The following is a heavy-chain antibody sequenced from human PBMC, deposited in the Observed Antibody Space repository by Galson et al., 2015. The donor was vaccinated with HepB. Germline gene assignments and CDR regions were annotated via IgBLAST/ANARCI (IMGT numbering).Heavy chain of an antibody. D-gene: IGHD6-19*01. Sequence: SVKVSCKASGYSFTTSGITWVRQAPGQGLEWMGWISTYNGSTDYTQNLQGRVIMTTDTSTRTVYMELRSLRSDDTAVYYCARNAGTKQWRAKTLDYWGQGTLVTVSP. CDR2: ISTYNGST. CDR3: ARNAGTKQWRAKTLDY. CDR1: GYSFTTSG. V-gene: IGHV1-18*04. J-gene: IGHJ4*02.